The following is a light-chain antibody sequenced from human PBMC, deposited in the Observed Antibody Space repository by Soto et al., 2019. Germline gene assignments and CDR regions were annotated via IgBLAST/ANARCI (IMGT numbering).Light chain of an antibody. CDR1: SSEVGGYNY. V-gene: IGLV2-14*01. CDR2: DVS. CDR3: SSYTSSLYV. J-gene: IGLJ1*01. Sequence: QSVLTQPASVSGSPGQSITISCTGTSSEVGGYNYVSWYQQHPGKAKKLMIYDVSNRPSGVSNRFSGSKSGNTASLTISGLQAEDEADYYCSSYTSSLYVFGTGTKVTVL.